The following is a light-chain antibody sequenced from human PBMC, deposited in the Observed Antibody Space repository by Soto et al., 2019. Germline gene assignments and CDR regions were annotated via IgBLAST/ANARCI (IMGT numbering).Light chain of an antibody. Sequence: EIVMTQSPATLSVSPGDRATLSCRASQSVSSNLAWYQQKPGQAPRLLIYGASTRATGIPARFSGSGSGTEFTLTISSLQSEDFAVYYCQQYNNWPPFTWTFGQGTKVDI. CDR3: QQYNNWPPFTWT. CDR2: GAS. CDR1: QSVSSN. V-gene: IGKV3-15*01. J-gene: IGKJ1*01.